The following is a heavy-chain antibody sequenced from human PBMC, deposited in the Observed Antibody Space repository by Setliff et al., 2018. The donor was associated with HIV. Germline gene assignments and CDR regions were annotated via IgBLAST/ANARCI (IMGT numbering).Heavy chain of an antibody. D-gene: IGHD7-27*01. CDR3: ARDNWGEDF. Sequence: GASVKVSCKTSGYTFTTFSISWVRQAPGQGPEWMAWFNPDNRQSVLARKFQGRLSLTADTSTRTHSMELKSLTSDDTAIYYCARDNWGEDFWGQGTMVTVSS. CDR2: FNPDNRQS. V-gene: IGHV1-18*01. J-gene: IGHJ3*01. CDR1: GYTFTTFS.